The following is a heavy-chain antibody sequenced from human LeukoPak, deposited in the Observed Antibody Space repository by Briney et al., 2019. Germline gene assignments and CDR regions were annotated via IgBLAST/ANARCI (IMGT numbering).Heavy chain of an antibody. CDR3: ARATYQSDARGYYSFDLFDY. D-gene: IGHD3-22*01. Sequence: PGRSLRLSCAASGFIFSTYGMHWVRQAPGQGLMWVSRINREGTSTKYADSVKGRFTISRDNAKNALYLQMNSLRVEDTAVYYCARATYQSDARGYYSFDLFDYWGQGARVTVSS. CDR2: INREGTST. V-gene: IGHV3-74*03. CDR1: GFIFSTYG. J-gene: IGHJ4*02.